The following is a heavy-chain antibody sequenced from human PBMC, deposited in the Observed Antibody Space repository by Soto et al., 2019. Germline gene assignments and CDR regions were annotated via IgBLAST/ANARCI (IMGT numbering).Heavy chain of an antibody. V-gene: IGHV3-7*01. Sequence: QPGGSLRLSCAASGFTFSSYCMSWVRQAPGKGLEWVANIKQDGSEKYYVDSVKGRFTISRDNAKNSLYLQMNSLRAEDTAVYYCARDVIGLRFLEASDYWGQGTLVTVSS. D-gene: IGHD3-3*01. CDR2: IKQDGSEK. J-gene: IGHJ4*02. CDR3: ARDVIGLRFLEASDY. CDR1: GFTFSSYC.